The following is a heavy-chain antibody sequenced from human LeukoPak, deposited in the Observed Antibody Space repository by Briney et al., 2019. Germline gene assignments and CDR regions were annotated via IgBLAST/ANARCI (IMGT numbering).Heavy chain of an antibody. V-gene: IGHV3-30-3*01. Sequence: PGGSLRLSCAASGFTFSSYAMHWVRQAPGKGLEWVAVISYDGSNKYYADSVKGRFTISRDNSKNTLYLQMNSLRAEDTAVYYCARAKRARTTESGIVGYYYYYGMGVWGQGTTVTVSS. CDR3: ARAKRARTTESGIVGYYYYYGMGV. J-gene: IGHJ6*02. CDR2: ISYDGSNK. D-gene: IGHD2-15*01. CDR1: GFTFSSYA.